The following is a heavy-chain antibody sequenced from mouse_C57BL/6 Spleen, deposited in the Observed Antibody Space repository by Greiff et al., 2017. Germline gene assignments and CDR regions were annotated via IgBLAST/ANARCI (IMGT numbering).Heavy chain of an antibody. Sequence: EVKLVESGGDLVKPGGSLKLSCAASGFTFSSYGMSWVRQTPDKRLEWVATISSGGSYTYYPDSVKGRFTISRDNAKNTLYLQMSSLKSEDTAMYYCAPGYFDYWGQGTTLTVSS. CDR1: GFTFSSYG. CDR2: ISSGGSYT. J-gene: IGHJ2*01. CDR3: APGYFDY. V-gene: IGHV5-6*01.